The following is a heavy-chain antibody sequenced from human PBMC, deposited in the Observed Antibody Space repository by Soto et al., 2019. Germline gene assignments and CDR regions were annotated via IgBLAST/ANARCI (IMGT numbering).Heavy chain of an antibody. V-gene: IGHV1-69*13. J-gene: IGHJ5*02. CDR3: ARGEEGSGHYSQGPLYHWFDP. CDR2: IIPKFGTA. D-gene: IGHD3-22*01. Sequence: SVKVSCKASGCTFSIYSMHWLRQAPAQGLEWMGGIIPKFGTANYAQKFQGRVTITADESTSTAYMELSSLRSEDTAVYYCARGEEGSGHYSQGPLYHWFDPWGQGTLVTVSS. CDR1: GCTFSIYS.